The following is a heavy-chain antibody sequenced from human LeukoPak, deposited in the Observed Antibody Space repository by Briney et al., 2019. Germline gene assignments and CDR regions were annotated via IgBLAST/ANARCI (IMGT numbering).Heavy chain of an antibody. Sequence: AGGSLRLSCAASGFTFSSYAMSWVRQAPGKGLEWIGSIYYTGITYYNPSLESRVTISLDTSRNQFSLKLNSVTAPETAVYYCVGRRGDGDYRPEYWGQGTLVTVSS. CDR2: IYYTGIT. CDR1: GFTFSSYA. V-gene: IGHV4-39*01. J-gene: IGHJ4*02. D-gene: IGHD4-17*01. CDR3: VGRRGDGDYRPEY.